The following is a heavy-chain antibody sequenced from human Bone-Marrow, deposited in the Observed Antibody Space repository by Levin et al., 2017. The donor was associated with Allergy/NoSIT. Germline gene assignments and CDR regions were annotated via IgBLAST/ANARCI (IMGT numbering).Heavy chain of an antibody. Sequence: ASVKVSCKASGYTFTSYGISWVRQAPGQGLEWMGWISAYNGNTNYAQKLQGRVTMTTDTSTSTAYMELRSLRSDDTAVYYCARDLRPGIAAAGNWFDPWGQGTLVTVSS. CDR1: GYTFTSYG. V-gene: IGHV1-18*01. J-gene: IGHJ5*02. CDR2: ISAYNGNT. CDR3: ARDLRPGIAAAGNWFDP. D-gene: IGHD6-13*01.